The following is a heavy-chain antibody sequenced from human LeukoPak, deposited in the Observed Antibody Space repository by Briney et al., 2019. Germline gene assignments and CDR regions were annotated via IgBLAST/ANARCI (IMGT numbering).Heavy chain of an antibody. Sequence: SETLSLTCTVSGGSISSYYWSWIRQPAGKGLEWIGRIYTSGSTNYNPSLKSRVTMPVDTSKNQFSLKLSSVTAADTAVYYCAGSPYYYDSSGYYYESYFDYWGQGTLVTVSS. D-gene: IGHD3-22*01. J-gene: IGHJ4*02. CDR2: IYTSGST. CDR1: GGSISSYY. CDR3: AGSPYYYDSSGYYYESYFDY. V-gene: IGHV4-4*07.